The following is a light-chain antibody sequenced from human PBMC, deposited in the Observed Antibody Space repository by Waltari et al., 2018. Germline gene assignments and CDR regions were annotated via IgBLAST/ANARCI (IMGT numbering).Light chain of an antibody. CDR3: MQALHTPPT. CDR2: LSF. CDR1: QSLLHSDGYNY. Sequence: EIVMTQSPLSLPVTPGEPASISCRSSQSLLHSDGYNYLNWYLQKPGQSPQLLIYLSFIRASGVPDRFTGSGAGTDFTLKISRVEAEEVGFYYCMQALHTPPTFGQGTRAEI. J-gene: IGKJ1*01. V-gene: IGKV2-28*01.